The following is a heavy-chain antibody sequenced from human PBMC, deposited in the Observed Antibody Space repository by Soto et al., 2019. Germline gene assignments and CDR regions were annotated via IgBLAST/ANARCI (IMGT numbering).Heavy chain of an antibody. Sequence: EVQLVESGGGLVQPGGSLRLSFAASGFTFSSYWMHWVRQAPGKGLVWVSRINSDGSSTSYADSVKGRLTISRDNAKNTLYLQMNSLRAEDTAVYYCARGGSLNWYFDLWGRGTLVTVSS. V-gene: IGHV3-74*01. D-gene: IGHD1-26*01. CDR3: ARGGSLNWYFDL. CDR2: INSDGSST. CDR1: GFTFSSYW. J-gene: IGHJ2*01.